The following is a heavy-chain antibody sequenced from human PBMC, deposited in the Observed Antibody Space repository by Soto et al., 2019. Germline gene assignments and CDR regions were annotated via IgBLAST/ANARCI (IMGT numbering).Heavy chain of an antibody. V-gene: IGHV3-30-3*01. J-gene: IGHJ4*02. CDR2: ISYDGSNK. D-gene: IGHD6-13*01. CDR1: GFTFSSYA. CDR3: AKVMRNSSSWYTPSLDY. Sequence: QVQLVESGGGVVQPGRSLRLSCAASGFTFSSYAMHWVRQAPGKGLEWVAVISYDGSNKYYADSVKGRFTISRDNSKNTLYRQMNSLRAEDTAVYYCAKVMRNSSSWYTPSLDYWGQGTLVTVSS.